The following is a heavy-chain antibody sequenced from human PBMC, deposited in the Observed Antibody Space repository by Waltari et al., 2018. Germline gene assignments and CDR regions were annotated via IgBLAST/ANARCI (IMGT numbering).Heavy chain of an antibody. CDR2: TYYSGST. CDR1: GGSIRSSSYY. D-gene: IGHD2-2*01. CDR3: ARMVRGYCSSTSCHTDH. Sequence: QLQLQESGPGLVKPSETLSLTCTVSGGSIRSSSYYWGWVRQPPGKGLEWIGSTYYSGSTYYNPSLKSRVTISVDTSKNQFSLGVSSVTAADTAVFYCARMVRGYCSSTSCHTDHWGQGTLVTVSS. V-gene: IGHV4-39*07. J-gene: IGHJ4*02.